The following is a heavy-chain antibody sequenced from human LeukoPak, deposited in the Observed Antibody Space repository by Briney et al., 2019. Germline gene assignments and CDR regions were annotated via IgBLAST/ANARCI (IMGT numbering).Heavy chain of an antibody. CDR2: ISAYNGNT. D-gene: IGHD3-16*01. CDR1: GYTFTSYG. Sequence: ASVKVSCKASGYTFTSYGISWVRQAPGQGLEGMGWISAYNGNTNYAQKLQGRITMATDTSTSTAYMELRSLRSDDTAVYYCARDGGPASYYGMDVWGKGTTVTVSS. CDR3: ARDGGPASYYGMDV. V-gene: IGHV1-18*04. J-gene: IGHJ6*04.